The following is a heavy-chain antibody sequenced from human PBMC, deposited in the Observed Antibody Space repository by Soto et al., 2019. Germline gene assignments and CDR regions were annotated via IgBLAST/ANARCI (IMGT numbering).Heavy chain of an antibody. V-gene: IGHV1-69*01. Sequence: QVQLVQSGAEVKKPGSSVKVSCKASGGTFSSYAISWVRQAPGQGLEWMGGIIPIFGTANYAQKFQGRVTITADESTSTAYMELSSLRFADTAVYYCAREGGGGYDPSWFDPWGQGTLVTVSS. CDR2: IIPIFGTA. J-gene: IGHJ5*02. CDR1: GGTFSSYA. D-gene: IGHD5-12*01. CDR3: AREGGGGYDPSWFDP.